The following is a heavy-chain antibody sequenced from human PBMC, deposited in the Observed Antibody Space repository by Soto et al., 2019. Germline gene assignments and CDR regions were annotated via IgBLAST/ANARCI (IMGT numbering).Heavy chain of an antibody. CDR3: AREIATTGEYYFDY. D-gene: IGHD6-13*01. CDR2: INRDGSST. J-gene: IGHJ4*02. V-gene: IGHV3-74*01. CDR1: GFTFSSYW. Sequence: EVQLVESGGGLVQPGGSLRLSCAASGFTFSSYWMHWVRQAPGKGLVWVSRINRDGSSTNYADSVKGRVTISRDTAKNTLYLQMNSLRAEDTAVYYCAREIATTGEYYFDYWGPGTLVTVSS.